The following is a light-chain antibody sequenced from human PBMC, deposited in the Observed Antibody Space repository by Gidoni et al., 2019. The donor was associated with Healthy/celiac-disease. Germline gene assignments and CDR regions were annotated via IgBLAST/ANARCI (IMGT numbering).Light chain of an antibody. CDR1: QSISSY. CDR2: AAS. V-gene: IGKV1-39*01. J-gene: IGKJ2*01. Sequence: SVGDRVTITCRASQSISSYLNWYQQKPGKAPKLLIYAASSLQSGVPSRFSGSGSGTDFTLIISSLQPEDFATYYCQQSYSTPPTFXQXTKLEIK. CDR3: QQSYSTPPT.